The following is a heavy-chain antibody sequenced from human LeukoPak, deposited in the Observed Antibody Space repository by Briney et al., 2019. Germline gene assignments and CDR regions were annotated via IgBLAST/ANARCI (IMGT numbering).Heavy chain of an antibody. J-gene: IGHJ4*02. Sequence: PGGSLRLSCAASGFTFSSYAMSWVRQAPGKGLEWVGFIRSKAYGATTEYAASVKGRFTISRDDSKSIAYLQMNSLKTEDTAVYYCSSVLAETLAFDYWGQGTLITVSS. CDR1: GFTFSSYA. D-gene: IGHD3-3*02. CDR2: IRSKAYGATT. CDR3: SSVLAETLAFDY. V-gene: IGHV3-49*04.